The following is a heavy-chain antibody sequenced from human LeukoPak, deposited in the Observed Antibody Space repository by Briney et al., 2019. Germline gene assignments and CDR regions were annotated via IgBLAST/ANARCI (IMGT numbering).Heavy chain of an antibody. D-gene: IGHD1-26*01. Sequence: SETLSLTCTVSGGSISSYYWSWIRQPPGKGLEWIGYIYYSGSTNYNPSLKGRVTISVDTSKNQFSLKLSSVTAADTAVYYCATGGGSYSGSYSRAFDYWGQGTLVTVSS. CDR3: ATGGGSYSGSYSRAFDY. CDR1: GGSISSYY. J-gene: IGHJ4*02. V-gene: IGHV4-59*01. CDR2: IYYSGST.